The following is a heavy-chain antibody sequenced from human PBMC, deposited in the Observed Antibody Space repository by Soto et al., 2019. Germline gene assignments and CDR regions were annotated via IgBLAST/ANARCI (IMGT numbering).Heavy chain of an antibody. J-gene: IGHJ4*02. Sequence: QVQLVESGGGVVQPGRSLRLSCAASGFTFSSYGMHWVSQAPGKGLEWVAVIWYDGSNKYYADSVKGRFTISRDNSKNTRYLQMNSMRAEDTAVYYCASNTRHFDYWGQGTLVTVSS. CDR2: IWYDGSNK. CDR3: ASNTRHFDY. V-gene: IGHV3-33*01. D-gene: IGHD3-3*01. CDR1: GFTFSSYG.